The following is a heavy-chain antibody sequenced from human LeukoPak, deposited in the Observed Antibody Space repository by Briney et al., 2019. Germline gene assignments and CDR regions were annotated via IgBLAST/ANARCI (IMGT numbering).Heavy chain of an antibody. D-gene: IGHD3-22*01. J-gene: IGHJ3*02. V-gene: IGHV4-61*02. CDR3: ARDLGYYDSSGYYYYAFDI. CDR2: IYTSGST. CDR1: GGSISSGSYY. Sequence: SETLSLTCTVSGGSISSGSYYWSWIRQPAGKGLEWIGRIYTSGSTNYNPSLKSRVTISVDTSKNQFSLKLSSVTAADTAVYYCARDLGYYDSSGYYYYAFDIWGQGTMVTASS.